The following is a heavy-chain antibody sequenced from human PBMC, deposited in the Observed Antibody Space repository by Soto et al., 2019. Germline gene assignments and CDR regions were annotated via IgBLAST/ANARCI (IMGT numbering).Heavy chain of an antibody. D-gene: IGHD6-6*01. CDR2: IYYSGST. CDR1: GGSISSYY. Sequence: PSETLSLTCTVSGGSISSYYWSWIRQPPGKGLEWIGYIYYSGSTNYNPSLKSRVTISVDTSKNQFSLKLSSVTAADTAVYYCARAHIAARPDYYYGMDVWGQGTTVTVSS. CDR3: ARAHIAARPDYYYGMDV. J-gene: IGHJ6*02. V-gene: IGHV4-59*01.